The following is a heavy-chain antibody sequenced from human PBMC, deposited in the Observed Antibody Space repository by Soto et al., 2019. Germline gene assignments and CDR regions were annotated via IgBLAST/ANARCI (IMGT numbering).Heavy chain of an antibody. J-gene: IGHJ5*02. CDR1: GYTFTSYA. D-gene: IGHD2-2*01. CDR2: INAGNGNT. Sequence: ASVKVSCKASGYTFTSYAMRWVRQAPGQRLEWMGWINAGNGNTKYSQKFQGRVTITRDTSASTAYMELSSLRSEDTAVYYCARDTKGGYCSSTSCSSHNWFDPWGQGTLVTVSS. CDR3: ARDTKGGYCSSTSCSSHNWFDP. V-gene: IGHV1-3*01.